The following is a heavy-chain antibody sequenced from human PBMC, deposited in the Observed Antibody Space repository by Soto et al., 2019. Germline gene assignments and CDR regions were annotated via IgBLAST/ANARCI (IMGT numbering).Heavy chain of an antibody. CDR3: ARDSPVSAAGTVYYYYGMDV. CDR1: GGSISSSNW. CDR2: IYHSGST. D-gene: IGHD6-13*01. V-gene: IGHV4-4*02. Sequence: SETLSLTCAVSGGSISSSNWWSWVRQPPGKGLEWIGEIYHSGSTNYNPSLKSRVTISVDKSKNQFSLKLSSVTAADTAVYYCARDSPVSAAGTVYYYYGMDVWGQGTTVT. J-gene: IGHJ6*02.